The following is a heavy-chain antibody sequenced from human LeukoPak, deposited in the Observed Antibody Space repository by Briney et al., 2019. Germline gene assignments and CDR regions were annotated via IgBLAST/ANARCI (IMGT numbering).Heavy chain of an antibody. J-gene: IGHJ4*02. CDR2: IYPGDSDT. D-gene: IGHD3-10*01. CDR3: ATLVGYGSFFDY. Sequence: GESLKISCKGSGYSFTSYWIGWVRHVPGKGLEYMGIIYPGDSDTRYSPSFQGQVTIPADKSISTAYLQWSSLKASDTAMYYWATLVGYGSFFDYWGQGTLVTVSS. V-gene: IGHV5-51*01. CDR1: GYSFTSYW.